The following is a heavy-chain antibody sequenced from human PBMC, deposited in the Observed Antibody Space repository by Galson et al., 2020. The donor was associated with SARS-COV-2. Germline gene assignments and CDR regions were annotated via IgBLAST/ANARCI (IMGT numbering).Heavy chain of an antibody. Sequence: QASETLSLTCAASGFTFSSYAMHWVRQAPGKGLEWVAVISYDGSNKYYADSVKGRFTISRDNSKNTLYLQMNSLRAEDTAVYYCAISVAGTLFSFDYWGQGTLVTVSS. CDR2: ISYDGSNK. J-gene: IGHJ4*02. V-gene: IGHV3-30-3*01. CDR3: AISVAGTLFSFDY. CDR1: GFTFSSYA. D-gene: IGHD6-19*01.